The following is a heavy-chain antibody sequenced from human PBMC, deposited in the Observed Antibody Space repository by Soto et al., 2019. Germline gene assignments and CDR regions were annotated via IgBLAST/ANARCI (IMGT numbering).Heavy chain of an antibody. CDR1: GYSFTSYW. CDR2: IYPGDSDT. J-gene: IGHJ4*02. V-gene: IGHV5-51*01. Sequence: GASLTLSCKVSGYSFTSYWIAWVRQMPGKGLECMGIIYPGDSDTRYSPSFQGQVTISVDKSINTAYLQWSSLRASDTAMYYCARGGVSTRTFDYWGQGTPVTVSS. CDR3: ARGGVSTRTFDY. D-gene: IGHD3-3*01.